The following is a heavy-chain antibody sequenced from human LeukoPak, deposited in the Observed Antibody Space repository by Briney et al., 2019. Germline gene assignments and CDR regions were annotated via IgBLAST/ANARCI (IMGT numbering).Heavy chain of an antibody. CDR2: INPNSGGT. J-gene: IGHJ6*02. CDR3: ARDFSHSSGWYGNYYYYYGLDV. D-gene: IGHD6-19*01. CDR1: GYTFTSYG. V-gene: IGHV1-2*04. Sequence: ASVKVPCKASGYTFTSYGISWVRQAPGQGLEWMGWINPNSGGTNYAQKFQGWVTMTRDTSISTTYMELSRLRSDDTAVYYCARDFSHSSGWYGNYYYYYGLDVWGQGTTVTVSS.